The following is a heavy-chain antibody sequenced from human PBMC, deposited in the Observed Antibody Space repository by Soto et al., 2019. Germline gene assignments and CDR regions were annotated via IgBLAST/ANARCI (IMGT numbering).Heavy chain of an antibody. CDR3: ARLVTD. D-gene: IGHD4-4*01. Sequence: EVQLLDSGGALVQPGGSLRLSCATSGFTFSNHAMSWVRQAPGKGLEWVSTFTTSGDFTYYADSVKGRFTISRDNSKSTLYLQMNSLRVEETAVYYCARLVTDWGQGTLVTVSS. CDR1: GFTFSNHA. CDR2: FTTSGDFT. V-gene: IGHV3-23*01. J-gene: IGHJ4*02.